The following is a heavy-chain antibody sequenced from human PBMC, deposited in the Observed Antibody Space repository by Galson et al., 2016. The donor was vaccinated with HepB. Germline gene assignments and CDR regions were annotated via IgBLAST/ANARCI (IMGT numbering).Heavy chain of an antibody. D-gene: IGHD3-10*01. CDR3: ARDRSSGSGSFGY. V-gene: IGHV4-59*12. J-gene: IGHJ4*02. CDR2: IYYSGST. Sequence: SETLSLTCTVSGGSISSYYWSWIRQPPGKGLEWIGYIYYSGSTNYNPSLKSRVTISVDTSKNQFSLRLSSVTAADTAVYYCARDRSSGSGSFGYWGQGTLVTVSS. CDR1: GGSISSYY.